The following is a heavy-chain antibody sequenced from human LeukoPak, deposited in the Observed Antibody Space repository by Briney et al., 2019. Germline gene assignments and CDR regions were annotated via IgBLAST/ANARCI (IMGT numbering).Heavy chain of an antibody. J-gene: IGHJ4*02. D-gene: IGHD4-17*01. Sequence: SGTLSLTCTVSGGSISSSSYYWGWNRPPPGKGLEWVGSIYYSVTTYYNPSTNSRLPISIDTCKNQFSLKTSPATAADTAVYYCARPYGAAGLDWGQGTLVTVSS. V-gene: IGHV4-39*01. CDR1: GGSISSSSYY. CDR3: ARPYGAAGLD. CDR2: IYYSVTT.